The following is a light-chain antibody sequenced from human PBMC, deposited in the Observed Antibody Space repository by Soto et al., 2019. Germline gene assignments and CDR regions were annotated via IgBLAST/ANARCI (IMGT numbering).Light chain of an antibody. J-gene: IGKJ2*01. CDR3: QQSYSTLET. CDR2: AAS. V-gene: IGKV1-39*01. Sequence: DIQMTQSPSSLSASVGDRVTITCRASQSISSYLNWYQQKPGKAPKLLIYAASSLQSGVPSRCSGSGSGTDFSLTISSLQPEDFATYYCQQSYSTLETFGQGTKLEIK. CDR1: QSISSY.